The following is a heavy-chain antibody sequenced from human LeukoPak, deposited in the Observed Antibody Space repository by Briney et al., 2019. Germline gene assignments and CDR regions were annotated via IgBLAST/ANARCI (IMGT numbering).Heavy chain of an antibody. CDR1: GGSISSYY. CDR3: ARRSYYYGSGSYYTYFDY. Sequence: SETLSLTCTVSGGSISSYYWSWIRQPPGKGLEWIGYIYTSGSTNYSPSLKSRVTISVDTSKNQISLKLSSVTAADTAVYYCARRSYYYGSGSYYTYFDYWGQGTLVTVSS. CDR2: IYTSGST. V-gene: IGHV4-4*09. J-gene: IGHJ4*02. D-gene: IGHD3-10*01.